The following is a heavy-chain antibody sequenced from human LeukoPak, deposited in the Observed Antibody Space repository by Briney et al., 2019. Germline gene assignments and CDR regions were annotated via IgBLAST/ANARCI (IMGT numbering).Heavy chain of an antibody. CDR3: AKEPEQQLDYSDY. D-gene: IGHD6-13*01. CDR1: GFTFSSYG. CDR2: ISYDGSNK. Sequence: AGGSLRLSCAASGFTFSSYGMHWVRQAPGKGLEWVAVISYDGSNKYYADSVKGRFTISRDNSKNTLYLQMNSLRAEDTAVYYCAKEPEQQLDYSDYWGQGILVTVSS. J-gene: IGHJ4*02. V-gene: IGHV3-30*18.